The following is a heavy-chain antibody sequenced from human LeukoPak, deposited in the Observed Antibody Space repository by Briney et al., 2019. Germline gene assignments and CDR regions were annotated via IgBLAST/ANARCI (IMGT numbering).Heavy chain of an antibody. V-gene: IGHV1-2*02. J-gene: IGHJ4*02. CDR3: AKDAIVRDYSNSDY. Sequence: ASVKVSCKASGYTFTNYYIHWVRQAPGQGLEWMGWINPNSGGTNYAQKFQGRVTMTRDTSISTAYMELSRLTSDDTAVYYCAKDAIVRDYSNSDYWGLGTLVTVSS. CDR2: INPNSGGT. D-gene: IGHD4-11*01. CDR1: GYTFTNYY.